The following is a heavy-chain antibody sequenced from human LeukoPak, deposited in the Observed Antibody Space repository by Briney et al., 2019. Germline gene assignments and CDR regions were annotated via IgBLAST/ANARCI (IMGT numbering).Heavy chain of an antibody. J-gene: IGHJ4*02. CDR2: INHSGST. CDR1: GGSFSGYY. Sequence: PSETLSLTCAVYGGSFSGYYWSWIRQLPGKGLEWIGEINHSGSTKYSPSLQSRATISVDTSKNQFSLKLTSLTAADTAVYYCARYRGVVGIDYWGQGSLVTVSS. CDR3: ARYRGVVGIDY. V-gene: IGHV4-34*01. D-gene: IGHD1-26*01.